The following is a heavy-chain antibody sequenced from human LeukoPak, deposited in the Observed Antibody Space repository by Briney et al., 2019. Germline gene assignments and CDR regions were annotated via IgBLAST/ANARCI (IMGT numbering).Heavy chain of an antibody. CDR1: GFTFSNYW. J-gene: IGHJ4*02. V-gene: IGHV3-74*01. D-gene: IGHD3-16*01. CDR3: ARADRLGAALLASFDY. Sequence: GGSLRLSCAASGFTFSNYWMHWVRQAPGKGLVWVSRINSDGINTSYADSVKGRFTISRDNAKNTLNLQMNSLRAEDTAVYYCARADRLGAALLASFDYWGQGTLVTVSS. CDR2: INSDGINT.